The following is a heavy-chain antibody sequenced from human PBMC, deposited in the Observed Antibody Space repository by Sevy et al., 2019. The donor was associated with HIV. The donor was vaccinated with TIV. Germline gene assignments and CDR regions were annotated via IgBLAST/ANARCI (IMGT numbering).Heavy chain of an antibody. CDR2: INHSGST. Sequence: SETLSLTCAVYGGSFSGYYWSWIRQPPGKGLEWIGEINHSGSTNYNPSLKSRVTISVDTSKNQFSLKLSSVTAADTAVYYCARTSSSWSGIDYWGQGTLVTVSS. CDR3: ARTSSSWSGIDY. V-gene: IGHV4-34*01. J-gene: IGHJ4*02. CDR1: GGSFSGYY. D-gene: IGHD6-13*01.